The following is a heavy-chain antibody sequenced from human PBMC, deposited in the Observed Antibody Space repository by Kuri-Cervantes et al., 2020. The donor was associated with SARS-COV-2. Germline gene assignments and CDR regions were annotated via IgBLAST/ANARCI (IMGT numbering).Heavy chain of an antibody. J-gene: IGHJ4*02. D-gene: IGHD3-22*01. Sequence: ETRSLTCAAFGFTFISNSMNWVRQAQGRGLEWVSSISSSSSYIYYADSVKGRFTISRDNAKNSLYLQMTSLRAEDTAVYYCATVSDYYDSSGYFLDFDYWGQGTRVTVSS. CDR2: ISSSSSYI. V-gene: IGHV3-21*01. CDR1: GFTFISNS. CDR3: ATVSDYYDSSGYFLDFDY.